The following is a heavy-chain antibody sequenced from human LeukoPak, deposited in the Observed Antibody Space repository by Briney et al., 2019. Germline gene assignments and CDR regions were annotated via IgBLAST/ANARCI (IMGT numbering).Heavy chain of an antibody. Sequence: TSETLSLTCAVSGGSIGASINSPNWWSWVRQPPGKGLEWIGEIFHSGSTNYNPSLKSRVTMSVDTSKNQFSLKLSSVTATDTAVYYCARAIAARSAEYFQHWGQGTLVTVSS. CDR2: IFHSGST. D-gene: IGHD6-13*01. CDR3: ARAIAARSAEYFQH. V-gene: IGHV4-4*02. CDR1: GGSIGASINSPNW. J-gene: IGHJ1*01.